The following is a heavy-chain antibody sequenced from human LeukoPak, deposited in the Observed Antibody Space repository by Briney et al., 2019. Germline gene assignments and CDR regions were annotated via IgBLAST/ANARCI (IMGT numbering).Heavy chain of an antibody. V-gene: IGHV3-23*01. CDR1: GFTFSSYA. CDR2: ISGSGGST. CDR3: AKDRHSGSYYGFPFDH. Sequence: PGGSLRLSCAASGFTFSSYAMSWVRQAPGKGLEWVSAISGSGGSTYYADSVKGRFTISRDNSKNTLYLQMNSLRAEDTAVYYCAKDRHSGSYYGFPFDHWGQGTLVTVSS. D-gene: IGHD1-26*01. J-gene: IGHJ4*02.